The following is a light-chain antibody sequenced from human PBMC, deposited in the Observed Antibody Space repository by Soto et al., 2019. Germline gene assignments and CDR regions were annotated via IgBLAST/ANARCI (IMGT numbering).Light chain of an antibody. J-gene: IGKJ1*01. V-gene: IGKV1-5*01. CDR2: GAS. CDR1: QSVSMW. Sequence: DTQMTQSPSTLSASVGDRVTITCRASQSVSMWLAWFQQKPGKAPRLLIYGASDLESGVPSRFSGSGSGTAFTLTISSLQPEDAATYSCQQYNTYLTWTFGQGTKVEIK. CDR3: QQYNTYLTWT.